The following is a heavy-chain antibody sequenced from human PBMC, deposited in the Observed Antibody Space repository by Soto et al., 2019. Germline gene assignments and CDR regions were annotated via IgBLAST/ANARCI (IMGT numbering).Heavy chain of an antibody. D-gene: IGHD3-22*01. CDR3: ATGPYYYDSSGYSSFDY. J-gene: IGHJ4*02. CDR1: GGTFSSYA. V-gene: IGHV1-69*12. Sequence: QVQLVQSVAELKKPGSSVKVSCKASGGTFSSYAISWVRQAPGQGLEWMGGIIPIFGTANYAQKFQGRVTITADESTSTAYMELSSLRSEDTAVYYCATGPYYYDSSGYSSFDYWGQGTLVTVSS. CDR2: IIPIFGTA.